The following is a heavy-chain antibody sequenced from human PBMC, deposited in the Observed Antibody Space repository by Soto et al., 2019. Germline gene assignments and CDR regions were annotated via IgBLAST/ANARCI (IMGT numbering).Heavy chain of an antibody. D-gene: IGHD2-15*01. CDR3: AREPCGYCSGGSSQRAFDY. V-gene: IGHV4-59*01. Sequence: SETLSLTCTVSGGSISSYYWSWIRQPPGKGLEWIGYIYYSGSTNYNPSLKSRVTISVDTSKNQFSLKLSSVTAADTAVYYCAREPCGYCSGGSSQRAFDYWGQGTLVTVSS. CDR1: GGSISSYY. J-gene: IGHJ4*02. CDR2: IYYSGST.